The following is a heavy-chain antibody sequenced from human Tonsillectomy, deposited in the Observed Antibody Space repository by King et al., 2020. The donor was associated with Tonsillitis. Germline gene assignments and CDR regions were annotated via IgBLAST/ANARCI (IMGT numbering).Heavy chain of an antibody. V-gene: IGHV3-11*01. D-gene: IGHD2-8*02. J-gene: IGHJ3*02. CDR3: ARDLVLVAATGGLDI. CDR2: ISSSGGTI. Sequence: VQLVESGGGLVKPGGSLRLSCAASGFTFSDYYMSWLRQAPGKGLEWVAYISSSGGTIHYADSVQGRFTISRDNANDSLYLQMNGLRAEDTAVYYCARDLVLVAATGGLDIWGQGTMVTVSS. CDR1: GFTFSDYY.